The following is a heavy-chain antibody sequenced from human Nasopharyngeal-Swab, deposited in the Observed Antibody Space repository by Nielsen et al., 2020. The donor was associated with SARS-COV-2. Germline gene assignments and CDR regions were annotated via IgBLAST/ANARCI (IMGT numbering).Heavy chain of an antibody. J-gene: IGHJ4*02. CDR1: GFTFSSYG. CDR3: YCSGGSLDY. D-gene: IGHD2-15*01. CDR2: ISYDGSNK. Sequence: GGSLRLSCAASGFTFSSYGMHWVRQAPGKGLEWVAVISYDGSNKYYADSVKGRFTISRDNSKNTLYLQMNSLRAEDTAVYYAYCSGGSLDYWGQGTLVTVSS. V-gene: IGHV3-30*03.